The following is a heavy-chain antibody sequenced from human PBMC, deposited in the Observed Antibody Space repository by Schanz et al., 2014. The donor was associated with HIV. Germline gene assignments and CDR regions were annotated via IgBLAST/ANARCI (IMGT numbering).Heavy chain of an antibody. CDR2: MNPNSGHT. CDR3: ARARAKIEGRPVGNWFDP. Sequence: QVQLVQSGPEVRKPGASVKVSCKASGYTFSDFYIDWVRQAPGQGLEWMGWMNPNSGHTGYAQKFQGRVDMTRTTSISTAYMELRGLTSEDTAVYFCARARAKIEGRPVGNWFDPWGQGTLVTVSS. CDR1: GYTFSDFY. V-gene: IGHV1-8*02. J-gene: IGHJ5*02. D-gene: IGHD6-6*01.